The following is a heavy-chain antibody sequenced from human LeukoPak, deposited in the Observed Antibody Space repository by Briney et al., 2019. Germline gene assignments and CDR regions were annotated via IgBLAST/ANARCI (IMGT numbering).Heavy chain of an antibody. CDR3: ARRIPVAGLFDY. CDR1: GGSISSGGYY. V-gene: IGHV4-31*03. Sequence: PSETLSLTCSISGGSISSGGYYWSWIRQHPGKDLEWIGYIYYSGSTYYNPPLNSRVTISLDTSKNQFSLKLSSVTAADTAMYYCARRIPVAGLFDYWGQGILVTVSS. CDR2: IYYSGST. D-gene: IGHD6-19*01. J-gene: IGHJ4*02.